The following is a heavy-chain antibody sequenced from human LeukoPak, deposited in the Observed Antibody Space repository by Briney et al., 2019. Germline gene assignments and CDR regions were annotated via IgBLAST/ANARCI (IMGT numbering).Heavy chain of an antibody. CDR3: ARGYVGFDY. Sequence: PGGSLRLSCAASGFTSSSYEMNWVRQAPGKGLEWVSYISSGGSTIYYADSVKGGFTLSRDNAKNSLYLQMNSLRGEDTAIYYCARGYVGFDYWGQGTLVTVSS. V-gene: IGHV3-48*03. CDR1: GFTSSSYE. D-gene: IGHD2-2*01. J-gene: IGHJ4*02. CDR2: ISSGGSTI.